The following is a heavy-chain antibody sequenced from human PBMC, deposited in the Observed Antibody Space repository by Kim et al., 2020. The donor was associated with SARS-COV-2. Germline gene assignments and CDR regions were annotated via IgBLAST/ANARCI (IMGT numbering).Heavy chain of an antibody. Sequence: ASVKVSCKASGYTFTSYGISWVPQAPGQGLEWMGWISAYNGNTNYAQKFQGRVTMTTDTSTSTAYMELRSLRSDDTAVYYCARDSGLNGEIWFGDGVRLYYYYGMDVWGQGTTVTVSS. J-gene: IGHJ6*02. V-gene: IGHV1-18*01. CDR3: ARDSGLNGEIWFGDGVRLYYYYGMDV. D-gene: IGHD3-10*01. CDR2: ISAYNGNT. CDR1: GYTFTSYG.